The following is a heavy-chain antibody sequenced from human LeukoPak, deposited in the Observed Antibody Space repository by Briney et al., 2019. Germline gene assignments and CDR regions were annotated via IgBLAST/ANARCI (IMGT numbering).Heavy chain of an antibody. Sequence: ASVKVSCKASGYTFTSYGISWVRQAPGQGLEWMGLINPSGGGTTYAQKFQGRVTMNRDMSTSTVYMELSSLRSDDTAVYYCARRGDYGKSFDYWGQGTLVTVSS. J-gene: IGHJ4*02. V-gene: IGHV1-46*01. CDR3: ARRGDYGKSFDY. D-gene: IGHD4-17*01. CDR1: GYTFTSYG. CDR2: INPSGGGT.